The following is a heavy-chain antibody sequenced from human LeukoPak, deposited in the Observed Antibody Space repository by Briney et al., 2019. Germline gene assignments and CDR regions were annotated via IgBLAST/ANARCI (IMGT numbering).Heavy chain of an antibody. CDR2: IKSKTDGGTT. Sequence: GGSLRLSCAASGFTFSNAWMSWVRQAPGKGLEWVGRIKSKTDGGTTDYAAPVKGRFTISRDDSKNTLYLQMNSLKTEDTAVYYCTTDRVVVDGVADYWGQGTLVTVSS. CDR1: GFTFSNAW. J-gene: IGHJ4*02. D-gene: IGHD2-15*01. V-gene: IGHV3-15*01. CDR3: TTDRVVVDGVADY.